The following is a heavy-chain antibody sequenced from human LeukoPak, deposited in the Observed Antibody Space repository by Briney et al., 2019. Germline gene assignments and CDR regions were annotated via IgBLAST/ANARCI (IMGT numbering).Heavy chain of an antibody. CDR1: GFIFSDYY. CDR3: AREGHSGYDY. D-gene: IGHD5-12*01. CDR2: ISTTGYTT. J-gene: IGHJ4*02. Sequence: GGSLRLSCAASGFIFSDYYMSWIRQAPGKGLEWVSYISTTGYTTYYADSVKGRFTISRDNAKNSLYLQMNSLSAEDTAVYYCAREGHSGYDYWGQGTLVTVSS. V-gene: IGHV3-11*01.